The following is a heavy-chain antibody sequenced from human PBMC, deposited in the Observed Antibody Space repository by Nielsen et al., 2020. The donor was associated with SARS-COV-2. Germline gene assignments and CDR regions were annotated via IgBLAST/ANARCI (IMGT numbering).Heavy chain of an antibody. V-gene: IGHV1-69*04. CDR3: ARGKGGGRTFGWYYDFWSGYSLPETETYYYYYGMDV. CDR2: IIPILGIA. Sequence: WVRQAPGQGLEWMGRIIPILGIANYAQKFQGRVTITADKSTSTAYMELSSLRSEDTAVYYCARGKGGGRTFGWYYDFWSGYSLPETETYYYYYGMDVWGQGTTVTVSS. D-gene: IGHD3-3*01. J-gene: IGHJ6*02.